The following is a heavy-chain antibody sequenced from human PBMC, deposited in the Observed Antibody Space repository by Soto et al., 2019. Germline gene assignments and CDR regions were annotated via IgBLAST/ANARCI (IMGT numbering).Heavy chain of an antibody. J-gene: IGHJ6*03. V-gene: IGHV3-21*01. D-gene: IGHD2-21*01. CDR2: ISSSSSYI. Sequence: GGSRRLSCAAGGFTFSSYSMNWVRQAPGKGLEWVSSISSSSSYIYYADSVKGRFTISRDNAKNSLYLQMNSLRAEDTAVYYCARDRLDYYYMDVWGKGTTVTVSS. CDR1: GFTFSSYS. CDR3: ARDRLDYYYMDV.